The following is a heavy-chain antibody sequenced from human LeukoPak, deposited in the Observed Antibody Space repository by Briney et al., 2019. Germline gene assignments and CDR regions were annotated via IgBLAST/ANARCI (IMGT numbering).Heavy chain of an antibody. CDR1: GGSINSYN. CDR3: ARFRGTSSWHQEVFDY. CDR2: ISYNGSP. J-gene: IGHJ4*02. V-gene: IGHV4-59*08. Sequence: SETLSLTCTVSGGSINSYNWNWIRQPPGKGLEWIGYISYNGSPDYNPSFKSRVTMSVDTSQGQFSLRLSSVTAADTAVYYCARFRGTSSWHQEVFDYWGQGAPLTVSS. D-gene: IGHD2-15*01.